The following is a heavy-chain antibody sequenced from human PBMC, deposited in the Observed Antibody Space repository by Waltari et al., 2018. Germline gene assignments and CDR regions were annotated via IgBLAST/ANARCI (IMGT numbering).Heavy chain of an antibody. V-gene: IGHV4-39*01. D-gene: IGHD3-16*02. Sequence: QVQLQESGPRLVKPSETLSLKCSVSGGPVRSAFHYWAGIRQPPGKGREWIGSVYSSGSCPYIASRQCRITKFVDTSKNQLSLERTALSAADTAIYFSARHYEGGSLFRGVITYFDSWGQRIMVTVSS. CDR3: ARHYEGGSLFRGVITYFDS. J-gene: IGHJ5*01. CDR1: GGPVRSAFHY. CDR2: VYSSGSC.